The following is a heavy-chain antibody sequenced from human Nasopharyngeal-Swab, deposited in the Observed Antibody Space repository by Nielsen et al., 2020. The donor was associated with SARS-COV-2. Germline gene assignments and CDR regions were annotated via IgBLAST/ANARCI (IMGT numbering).Heavy chain of an antibody. J-gene: IGHJ6*02. CDR3: ARGLSTGYYDFWSGYSNYYYYYGMDV. Sequence: VRQAPGKGLEWVSSISSSSSYIYYADSVKGRFTISRDNAKNSLYLQMNSLRAEDTAVYYCARGLSTGYYDFWSGYSNYYYYYGMDVWGQGTTVTVSS. D-gene: IGHD3-3*01. CDR2: ISSSSSYI. V-gene: IGHV3-21*01.